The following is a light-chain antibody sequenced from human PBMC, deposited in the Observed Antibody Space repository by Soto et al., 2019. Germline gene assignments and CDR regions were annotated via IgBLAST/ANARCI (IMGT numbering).Light chain of an antibody. Sequence: QSVLTQPPSVSAAPGQKVTISCSGSSSNIGNNYVSWYQQLPGTAPKLLIYENNKRPSGIPDRLSGSKSGTSATLGITGLQTGHEADYYCGTWDNSLSAGVFGGGTKLTVL. CDR3: GTWDNSLSAGV. CDR2: ENN. J-gene: IGLJ2*01. CDR1: SSNIGNNY. V-gene: IGLV1-51*02.